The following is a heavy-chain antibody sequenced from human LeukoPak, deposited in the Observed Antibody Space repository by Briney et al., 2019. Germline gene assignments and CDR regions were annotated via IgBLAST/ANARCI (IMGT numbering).Heavy chain of an antibody. Sequence: PSETLSLTCTVSGGSISSYYWSWIRQPAGKGLEWIGRIYTSGSTNYNPSLKSRVTMSVGTSKNQFSLKLSSVTAADTAVYYCARGAHYYDSSGYYYTVITDYWGQGTLVTVSS. CDR3: ARGAHYYDSSGYYYTVITDY. CDR1: GGSISSYY. CDR2: IYTSGST. J-gene: IGHJ4*02. V-gene: IGHV4-4*07. D-gene: IGHD3-22*01.